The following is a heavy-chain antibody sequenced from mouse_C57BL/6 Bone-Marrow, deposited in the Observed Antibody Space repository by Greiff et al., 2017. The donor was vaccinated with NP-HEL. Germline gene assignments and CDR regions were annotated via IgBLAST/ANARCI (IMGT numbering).Heavy chain of an antibody. CDR2: IRSKSNNYAT. Sequence: EVKVVESGGGLVQPKGSLKLSCAASGFSFNTYAMNWVRQAPGKGLEWVARIRSKSNNYATYYADSVKDRFTISRDDSESMLYLQMNNLKTEDTAMYYCVRFCDSYWYFDVWGTGTTVTVSS. V-gene: IGHV10-1*01. CDR1: GFSFNTYA. D-gene: IGHD2-4*01. CDR3: VRFCDSYWYFDV. J-gene: IGHJ1*03.